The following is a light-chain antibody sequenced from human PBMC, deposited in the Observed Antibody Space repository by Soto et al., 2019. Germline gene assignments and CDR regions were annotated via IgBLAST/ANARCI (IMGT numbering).Light chain of an antibody. CDR3: AAWDDSLNGGV. CDR2: RNN. V-gene: IGLV1-47*01. CDR1: STNIGNND. J-gene: IGLJ3*02. Sequence: QSVLTQPPSASGTPGQRVTISCSGSSTNIGNNDIYWYQQFPGTAPKLLICRNNQRPSGVPDRFSGSKSGTSASLAISGLRSEDEAAYYCAAWDDSLNGGVFGGGTKLTVL.